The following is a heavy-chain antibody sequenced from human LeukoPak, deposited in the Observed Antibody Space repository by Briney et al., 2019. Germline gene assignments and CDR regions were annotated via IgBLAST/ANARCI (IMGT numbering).Heavy chain of an antibody. J-gene: IGHJ4*02. CDR1: GYAFTSYY. D-gene: IGHD3-22*01. Sequence: ASVKVSCKASGYAFTSYYMHWVRQAPGQGLEWVGIINPGGGSTNYAQKFQGRVTMTRDTSTSTVYMELSSLRSEDTAVYYCARGRSSYYYDSSGYSDFDYWGQGTLVTVSS. V-gene: IGHV1-46*01. CDR2: INPGGGST. CDR3: ARGRSSYYYDSSGYSDFDY.